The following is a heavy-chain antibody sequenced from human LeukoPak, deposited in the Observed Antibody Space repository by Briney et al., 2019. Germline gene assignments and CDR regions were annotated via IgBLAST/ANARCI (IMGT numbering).Heavy chain of an antibody. D-gene: IGHD5-12*01. V-gene: IGHV4-34*01. Sequence: PSETLSLTCAVYGGSFSGYYWSWIRQPPGKGLEWIGEINHSGSTNYNPSLKSRVTISVDTSKNQFSLKLSSVTAADTAVYYCASFTGWGYRGTNYFDYWGQGTLVTVSS. CDR2: INHSGST. CDR3: ASFTGWGYRGTNYFDY. J-gene: IGHJ4*02. CDR1: GGSFSGYY.